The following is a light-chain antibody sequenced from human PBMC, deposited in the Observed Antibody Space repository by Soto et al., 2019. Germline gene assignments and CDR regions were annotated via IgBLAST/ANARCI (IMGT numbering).Light chain of an antibody. CDR2: DAS. V-gene: IGKV3-20*01. Sequence: EIVLTQSPGTLSLSPGERATLSCRASQSVSSSYLAWYQQKPGQAPRLLIYDASSRATGIPDRFSGSGSGPDFTLTISRLEPEDFAVYYCQQYGSSPLFTFGPGTKADIK. CDR1: QSVSSSY. CDR3: QQYGSSPLFT. J-gene: IGKJ3*01.